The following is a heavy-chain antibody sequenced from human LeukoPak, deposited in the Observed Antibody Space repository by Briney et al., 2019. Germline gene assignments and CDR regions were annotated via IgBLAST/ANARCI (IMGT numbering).Heavy chain of an antibody. CDR3: ARAQWRTYSYYYMDV. Sequence: GGSLRLSCAASGFTVSSNYMSWVRQAPGKGLEWVSVIYSGGSTYYADSVKGRFTISRDDSKNTLYLQMNSLRAEDTAIYYCARAQWRTYSYYYMDVWGKGTTVTVSS. J-gene: IGHJ6*03. V-gene: IGHV3-53*01. D-gene: IGHD6-19*01. CDR2: IYSGGST. CDR1: GFTVSSNY.